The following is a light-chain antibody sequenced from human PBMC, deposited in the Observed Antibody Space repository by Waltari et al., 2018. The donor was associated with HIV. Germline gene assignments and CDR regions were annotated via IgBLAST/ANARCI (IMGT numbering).Light chain of an antibody. J-gene: IGKJ2*01. V-gene: IGKV1-39*01. CDR2: GAS. Sequence: DIQMTQSPSSLSASVGDRVNLTCRASQTVTGYLNWYQQKPGRAPNLLIYGASTLQSGVPSRFSGSGSLTDYTLTISSLQPEDFATYFCQQSYSIPYTFGLGTKLEIK. CDR1: QTVTGY. CDR3: QQSYSIPYT.